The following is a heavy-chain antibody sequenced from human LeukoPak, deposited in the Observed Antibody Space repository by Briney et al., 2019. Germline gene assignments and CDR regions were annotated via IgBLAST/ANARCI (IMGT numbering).Heavy chain of an antibody. CDR1: GRSISSSDYY. V-gene: IGHV4-39*07. CDR2: VYFTGST. D-gene: IGHD5-18*01. Sequence: PSETLSLTCQVSGRSISSSDYYWGWIRQPPGKGLEWIGSVYFTGSTNYNPSLKSRVTISLDTSKNQFSLTLSSVTAADTAVYYCVGDSFGYTYGYAGRNWFEPWGQGTLVTVSS. CDR3: VGDSFGYTYGYAGRNWFEP. J-gene: IGHJ5*02.